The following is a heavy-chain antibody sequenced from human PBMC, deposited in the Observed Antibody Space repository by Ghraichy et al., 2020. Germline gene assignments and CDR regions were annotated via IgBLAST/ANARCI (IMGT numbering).Heavy chain of an antibody. V-gene: IGHV3-23*01. J-gene: IGHJ3*02. CDR1: GFTFSSYA. D-gene: IGHD1-26*01. CDR3: AKGRELVPIPQI. Sequence: GESLNISCAASGFTFSSYAMSWVRQAPGKGLEWVSAISGSGGSTYYADSVKGRFTISRDNSKNTLYLQMNSLRAEDTAVYYCAKGRELVPIPQIWGQGTMVTVSS. CDR2: ISGSGGST.